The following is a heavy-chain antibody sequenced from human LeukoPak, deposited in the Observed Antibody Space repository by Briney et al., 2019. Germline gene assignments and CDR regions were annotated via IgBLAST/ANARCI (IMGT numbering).Heavy chain of an antibody. D-gene: IGHD3-22*01. CDR1: DGSITNYD. CDR3: ARRYDSSGPIDY. V-gene: IGHV4-59*08. CDR2: VHYSGTT. Sequence: SETLSLTCTVFDGSITNYDWSWVRQPPGKGLEFIGHVHYSGTTNYNPSLRSRVTISIDTSKNQFSLKLSSVTAADTAVYYCARRYDSSGPIDYWGQGTLVTVSS. J-gene: IGHJ4*02.